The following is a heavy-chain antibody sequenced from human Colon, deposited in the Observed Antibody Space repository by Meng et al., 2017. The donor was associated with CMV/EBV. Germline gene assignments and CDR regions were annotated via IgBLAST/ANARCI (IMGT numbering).Heavy chain of an antibody. CDR3: VRGGYSGTQTGGVQEY. D-gene: IGHD5-12*01. CDR2: ISTNRNT. J-gene: IGHJ4*02. CDR1: GGSSSTYY. V-gene: IGHV4-4*07. Sequence: QLPESGPGLVKPSEALPLTCPASGGSSSTYYWSWIRQPAGEGLEWLGRISTNRNTDYNPSLNSRATIWLDTSNNQFSLKLTSVTAADTAVYYCVRGGYSGTQTGGVQEYWGQGTLVTVSS.